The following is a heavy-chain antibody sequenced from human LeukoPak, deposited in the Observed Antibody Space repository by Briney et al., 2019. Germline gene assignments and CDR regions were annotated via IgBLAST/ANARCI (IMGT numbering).Heavy chain of an antibody. Sequence: ASVKVSCKASGYTFTGYYMHWVRQAPGQGLEWMGWINPNSGGTNYAQKFQGRVTITMDRSIRTAYMEASRMRSDDTAVYYCAREPPRYRGPFDYWGQGTLVTVSS. J-gene: IGHJ4*02. V-gene: IGHV1-2*02. CDR2: INPNSGGT. D-gene: IGHD1-26*01. CDR1: GYTFTGYY. CDR3: AREPPRYRGPFDY.